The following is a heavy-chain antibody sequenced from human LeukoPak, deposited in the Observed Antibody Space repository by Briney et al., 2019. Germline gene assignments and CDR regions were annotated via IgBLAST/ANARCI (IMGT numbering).Heavy chain of an antibody. CDR2: IIPIFGTA. J-gene: IGHJ3*02. CDR1: GGTFSSYA. CDR3: ARRGLAEADAFDI. Sequence: SVKVSCKASGGTFSSYAISWVRQPPGQGLNGMGGIIPIFGTANYAQKFQGRVTITADESTSTAYMELSSLRSEDTAVYYCARRGLAEADAFDIWGQGTMVTVSS. V-gene: IGHV1-69*13. D-gene: IGHD6-13*01.